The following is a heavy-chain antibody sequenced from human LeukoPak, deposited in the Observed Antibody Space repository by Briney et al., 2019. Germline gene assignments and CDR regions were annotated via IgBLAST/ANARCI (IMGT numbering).Heavy chain of an antibody. V-gene: IGHV3-48*04. CDR1: GFTFGSYG. CDR3: ATKQLHPQSYYYYYYMDV. Sequence: PGGSLRLSCAASGFTFGSYGMSWVRQAPGKGLEWVSYISSSGSTIYYADSVKGRFTISRDNAKNSLYLQMNSLRAEDTAVYYCATKQLHPQSYYYYYYMDVWGKGTTVTVSS. J-gene: IGHJ6*03. D-gene: IGHD6-6*01. CDR2: ISSSGSTI.